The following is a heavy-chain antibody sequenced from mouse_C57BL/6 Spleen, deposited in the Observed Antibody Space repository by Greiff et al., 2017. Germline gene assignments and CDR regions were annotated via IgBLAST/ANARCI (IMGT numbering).Heavy chain of an antibody. CDR2: IDPNSGGT. CDR1: GYTFTSYW. Sequence: VQLQQPGAELVKPGASVKLSCKASGYTFTSYWMHWVKQRPGRGLEWIGRIDPNSGGTKYNEKFKSKATLTVDKPSSTAYVQLSSLTSEDSAVYYCAGSYYYGSSDAMDYWGQGTSVTVSS. CDR3: AGSYYYGSSDAMDY. V-gene: IGHV1-72*01. J-gene: IGHJ4*01. D-gene: IGHD1-1*01.